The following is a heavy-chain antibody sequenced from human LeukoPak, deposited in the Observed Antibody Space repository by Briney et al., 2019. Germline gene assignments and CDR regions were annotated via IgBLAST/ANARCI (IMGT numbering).Heavy chain of an antibody. V-gene: IGHV3-23*01. Sequence: GGSLRLSCAASGFTFTIYAMTWVRQAPGKGLEWVSGIYGSGQTTYYADSVKGRFTISRDSSKSTLYLQMNSLRAEDTAVYYCAKYLFVNTDMPNGFEYWGQGSLVTVSS. D-gene: IGHD5-18*01. CDR2: IYGSGQTT. CDR3: AKYLFVNTDMPNGFEY. J-gene: IGHJ4*02. CDR1: GFTFTIYA.